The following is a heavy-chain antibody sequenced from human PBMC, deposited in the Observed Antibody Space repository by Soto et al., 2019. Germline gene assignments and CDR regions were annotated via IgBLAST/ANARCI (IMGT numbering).Heavy chain of an antibody. CDR2: ISYDGSNK. J-gene: IGHJ4*02. CDR1: GFTLSSYA. CDR3: ARDPDYGPDY. Sequence: GGSLRLSCAASGFTLSSYAMHWVRQAPGKGLEWVAVISYDGSNKYYADSVKGRFTISRDNSKNTLYLQMNSLRAEDTAVYYCARDPDYGPDYWGQGTLVTSPQ. D-gene: IGHD4-17*01. V-gene: IGHV3-30-3*01.